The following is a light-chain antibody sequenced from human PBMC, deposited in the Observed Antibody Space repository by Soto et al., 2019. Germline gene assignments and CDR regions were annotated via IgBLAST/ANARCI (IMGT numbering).Light chain of an antibody. V-gene: IGKV1-39*01. J-gene: IGKJ5*01. CDR1: QSISSY. CDR3: QQSYSTPLIT. CDR2: AAS. Sequence: DIQMTPSPSSLSASVRDRVTITCRASQSISSYLNWYQQKPGKAPKLLIYAASSLQSGVPSRFSGSGSGTDCTLTISSLQPEDFATDYCQQSYSTPLITFGQGTRLEIK.